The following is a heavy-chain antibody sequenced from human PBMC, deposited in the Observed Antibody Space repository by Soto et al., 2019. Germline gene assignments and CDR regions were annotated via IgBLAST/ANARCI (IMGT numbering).Heavy chain of an antibody. V-gene: IGHV3-74*01. D-gene: IGHD3-3*01. Sequence: EVQLVESGGGLVQPGGSLRLSCVVSGITFSTYRMHWVRQDPGKGLVWVSHIKSDGILKHYTDSVRGRFIISRDKDKNTVFLQMNGLRADGRAVYYCSIENYDFWSGYYRDYWVHGTLVTV. CDR2: IKSDGILK. J-gene: IGHJ4*01. CDR1: GITFSTYR. CDR3: SIENYDFWSGYYRDY.